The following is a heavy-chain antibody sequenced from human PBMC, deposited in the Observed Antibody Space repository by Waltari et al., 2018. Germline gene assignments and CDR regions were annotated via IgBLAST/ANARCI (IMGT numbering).Heavy chain of an antibody. CDR2: IGSSGANT. Sequence: EVQLLESGGGLVQPGGSLRLACNTSGFPFSSFSMSWVRQAPGKGLEWFSSIGSSGANTYYANSVKGRFTVSRDNSKNTVYLQINSLRAEDTATYYCVKDRPDWPIDYWGQGTLVTVSS. D-gene: IGHD3-9*01. CDR1: GFPFSSFS. V-gene: IGHV3-23*01. J-gene: IGHJ4*02. CDR3: VKDRPDWPIDY.